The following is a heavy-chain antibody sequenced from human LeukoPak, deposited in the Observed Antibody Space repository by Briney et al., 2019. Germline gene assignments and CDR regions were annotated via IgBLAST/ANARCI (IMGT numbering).Heavy chain of an antibody. D-gene: IGHD5-18*01. V-gene: IGHV3-30*02. CDR1: GFTFSSYS. CDR2: IRYDGSNK. CDR3: AKIGVDTAMVFDY. J-gene: IGHJ4*02. Sequence: GGSLRLSCAASGFTFSSYSMNWVRQAPGKGLEWVAFIRYDGSNKYYADSVKGRFTISRDNSKNTLYLQMNSLRAEDTAVYYCAKIGVDTAMVFDYWGQGTLVTVSS.